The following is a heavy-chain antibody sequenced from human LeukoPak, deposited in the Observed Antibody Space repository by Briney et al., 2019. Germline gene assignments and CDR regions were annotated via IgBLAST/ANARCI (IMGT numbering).Heavy chain of an antibody. CDR2: INSEGSST. J-gene: IGHJ1*01. D-gene: IGHD3-22*01. V-gene: IGHV3-74*01. CDR1: GFTFSSYW. Sequence: PGGSLRLSCAASGFTFSSYWMHWVRQAPGKGLVWVSRINSEGSSTNYADSVKGRFTISRDNAKNTLYLQMNSLRAEDTAVYYCARDDPVVTEYFQHWGQGTLVTVSS. CDR3: ARDDPVVTEYFQH.